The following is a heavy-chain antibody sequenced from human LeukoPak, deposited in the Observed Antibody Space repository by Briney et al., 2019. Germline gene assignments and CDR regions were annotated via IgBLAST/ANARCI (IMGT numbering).Heavy chain of an antibody. Sequence: SETLSLTCTFSGGSISSYYWSWIRQPAGKGLEWIGRIHTSGSTNYNPSLKSRVTMSVDTSKNQFSLKLSSMTAADTAVYYCARDRYYYGSGSYYFDYWGPGTLVTVSS. V-gene: IGHV4-4*07. CDR2: IHTSGST. CDR3: ARDRYYYGSGSYYFDY. J-gene: IGHJ4*02. CDR1: GGSISSYY. D-gene: IGHD3-10*01.